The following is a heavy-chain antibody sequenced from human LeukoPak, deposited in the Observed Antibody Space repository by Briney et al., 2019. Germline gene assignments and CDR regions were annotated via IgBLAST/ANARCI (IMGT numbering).Heavy chain of an antibody. CDR2: IRYDGSKK. Sequence: GGSLRLSCAASGFIFSNYGLHWVRQAPGKGLEWVTFIRYDGSKKYYADAVKGRFTISRDNSKNTLYLQMNSLRAEDTAVYYCAKSFSALFNYYDSSGYAQHWGQGTLVTVSS. D-gene: IGHD3-22*01. J-gene: IGHJ1*01. V-gene: IGHV3-30*02. CDR1: GFIFSNYG. CDR3: AKSFSALFNYYDSSGYAQH.